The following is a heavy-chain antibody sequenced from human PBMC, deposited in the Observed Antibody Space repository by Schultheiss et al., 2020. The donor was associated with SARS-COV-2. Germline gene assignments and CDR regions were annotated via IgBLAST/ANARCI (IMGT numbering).Heavy chain of an antibody. CDR2: IGTAGDT. D-gene: IGHD3-22*01. Sequence: GGSLRLSCAASGFTFSSYDMHWVRQATGKGLEWVSAIGTAGDTYYPGSVKGRFTISRDNSKNTLYLQMNSLRAEDTAVYYCARDRSSGYPDYWGQGTLVTVSS. CDR3: ARDRSSGYPDY. J-gene: IGHJ4*02. CDR1: GFTFSSYD. V-gene: IGHV3-13*01.